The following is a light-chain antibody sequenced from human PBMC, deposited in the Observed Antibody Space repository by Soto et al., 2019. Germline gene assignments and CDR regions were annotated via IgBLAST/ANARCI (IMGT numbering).Light chain of an antibody. J-gene: IGKJ1*01. V-gene: IGKV1-5*03. Sequence: DIQMTQSPSTLSASVVDRLTITCRASQSINNWLAWYQKKPGRAPKLLIYKASVLETVAPSRFSGTGSGTEFTLTISSLQADDYATFYCQQYHTDWTFGQGTKVDNK. CDR1: QSINNW. CDR2: KAS. CDR3: QQYHTDWT.